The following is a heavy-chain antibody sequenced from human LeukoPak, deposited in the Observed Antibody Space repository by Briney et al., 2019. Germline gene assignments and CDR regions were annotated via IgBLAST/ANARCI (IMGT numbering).Heavy chain of an antibody. Sequence: GSLRLSCAASGSTFNSYNMNWVRQAPGKGLEWVSYISSSSTIYYADSVKGRFTISRDSAKTSLFLQMNSLRDEDTAVYYCARAYSSSSGRDAFDSWGLGTLVTVSS. CDR3: ARAYSSSSGRDAFDS. D-gene: IGHD6-6*01. J-gene: IGHJ3*02. CDR2: ISSSSTI. V-gene: IGHV3-48*02. CDR1: GSTFNSYN.